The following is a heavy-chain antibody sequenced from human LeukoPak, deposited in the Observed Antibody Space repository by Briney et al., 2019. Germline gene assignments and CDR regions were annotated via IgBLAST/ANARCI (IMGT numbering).Heavy chain of an antibody. V-gene: IGHV3-66*01. D-gene: IGHD3-10*02. CDR1: GFTVSSNY. Sequence: PGGSLRLSCAASGFTVSSNYMSWVRQAPGKGLEWVSVIYSGGSTYYADSVKGRFTISRDNSKNTLYLQMNSLRAEDTAVYYCARDSAYGRYYFDYWGQGTLVTVSP. CDR3: ARDSAYGRYYFDY. J-gene: IGHJ4*02. CDR2: IYSGGST.